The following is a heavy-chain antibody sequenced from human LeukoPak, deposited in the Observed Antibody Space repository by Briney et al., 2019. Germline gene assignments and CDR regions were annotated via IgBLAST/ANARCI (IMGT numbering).Heavy chain of an antibody. CDR1: GFTFSNYA. CDR3: AKDIVVVPAAGDYFDY. J-gene: IGHJ4*02. Sequence: TGGSLRLSCAASGFTFSNYALSWVRQAPGKGLEWVSTISGSGGSSVYADSVKGRFTISRDNSKNTLYLQMNSLRVEDTALYYCAKDIVVVPAAGDYFDYWGQGTLVTVSS. CDR2: ISGSGGSS. D-gene: IGHD2-2*01. V-gene: IGHV3-23*01.